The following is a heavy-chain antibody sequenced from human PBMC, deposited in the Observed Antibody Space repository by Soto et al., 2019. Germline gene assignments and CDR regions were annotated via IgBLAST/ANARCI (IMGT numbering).Heavy chain of an antibody. CDR2: IYGGGNGP. CDR3: AKMEGMDPWAYSFDY. D-gene: IGHD2-2*03. J-gene: IGHJ4*02. CDR1: GFTFSDFA. V-gene: IGHV3-23*01. Sequence: EVQVLESGGGLVQPGGSLRLSCAATGFTFSDFAMSWVRQAPGKGLEWVSRIYGGGNGPHYADSVKGRVTISRDNSKNTLYLQMTSPSAEDTAVYSCAKMEGMDPWAYSFDYWGQGTLVTVSS.